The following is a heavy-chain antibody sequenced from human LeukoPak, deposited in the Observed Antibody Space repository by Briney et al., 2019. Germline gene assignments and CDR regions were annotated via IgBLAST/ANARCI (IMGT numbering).Heavy chain of an antibody. J-gene: IGHJ4*02. D-gene: IGHD3-3*01. Sequence: PGGSLRLSCAASGFTFSSYWMSWVRQAPGKGLEWVANIKQDGSEKYYVDSVKGRFTISRDNAKNSLYLQMNSLRAEDTAVYYCAGSYYDFWSGYFCFDYWGQRTLVTVSS. CDR1: GFTFSSYW. CDR2: IKQDGSEK. V-gene: IGHV3-7*01. CDR3: AGSYYDFWSGYFCFDY.